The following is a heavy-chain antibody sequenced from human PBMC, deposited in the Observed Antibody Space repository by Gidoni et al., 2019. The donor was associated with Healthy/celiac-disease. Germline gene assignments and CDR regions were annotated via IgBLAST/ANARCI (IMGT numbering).Heavy chain of an antibody. J-gene: IGHJ4*02. Sequence: GRVTMTRDTSISTAYMELSRLRSDDTAVYYCARAISAVAGREFDYWGQGTLVTVSS. D-gene: IGHD6-19*01. V-gene: IGHV1-2*02. CDR3: ARAISAVAGREFDY.